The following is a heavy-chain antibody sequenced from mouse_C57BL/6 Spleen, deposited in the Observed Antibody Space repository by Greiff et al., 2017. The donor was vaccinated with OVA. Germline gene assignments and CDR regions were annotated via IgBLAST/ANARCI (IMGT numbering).Heavy chain of an antibody. CDR2: ISGGGGNT. V-gene: IGHV5-9*01. D-gene: IGHD2-2*01. Sequence: EVKLEESGGGLVKPGGSLKLSCAASGFTFSSYTMSWVRQTPEKRLEWVATISGGGGNTSSPYSVHGRFTISRDNDKNTMYLQMSSLRSEDAALYDWARQEGLRAAFDVWGKGTTVTVSA. J-gene: IGHJ1*03. CDR3: ARQEGLRAAFDV. CDR1: GFTFSSYT.